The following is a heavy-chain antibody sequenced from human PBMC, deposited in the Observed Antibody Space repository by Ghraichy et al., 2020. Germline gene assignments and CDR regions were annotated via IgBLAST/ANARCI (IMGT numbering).Heavy chain of an antibody. CDR3: AREFCRGGRCFFGTGGSHFDH. D-gene: IGHD2-15*01. V-gene: IGHV3-74*01. CDR1: GFTLSDYW. CDR2: IKSDGSST. J-gene: IGHJ4*02. Sequence: LSLTCAASGFTLSDYWMHWVRQVPGKGLLWVSRIKSDGSSTTYADSVKGRFTNYRDNAKNTLYLQMNSLRAEDTAVYYWAREFCRGGRCFFGTGGSHFDHWRPATLVTVSS.